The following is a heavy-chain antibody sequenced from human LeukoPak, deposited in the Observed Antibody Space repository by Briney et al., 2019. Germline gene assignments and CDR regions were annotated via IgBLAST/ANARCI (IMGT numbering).Heavy chain of an antibody. J-gene: IGHJ4*02. CDR2: ISGDGINT. CDR1: GFNFDYYA. V-gene: IGHV3-43*02. CDR3: AKDSGLFYDDSAYFPDY. D-gene: IGHD3-22*01. Sequence: GGSLRLSCTASGFNFDYYAMHWVRQIPGKGLQWVSLISGDGINTFYADSVKGRSTISRDNNNNRLFLQMNSLTTEDTALYYCAKDSGLFYDDSAYFPDYWGQGTLVTVSS.